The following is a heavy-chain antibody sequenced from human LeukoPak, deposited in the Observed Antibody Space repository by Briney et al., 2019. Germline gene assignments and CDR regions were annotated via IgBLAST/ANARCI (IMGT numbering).Heavy chain of an antibody. D-gene: IGHD6-13*01. J-gene: IGHJ4*02. CDR3: ARITGYSSSWYELDY. CDR1: GFTFSSYS. V-gene: IGHV3-48*02. CDR2: ISTSSSTI. Sequence: GGSLRLSCAASGFTFSSYSMNWVRQAPGKGLEWVSYISTSSSTIYYADSVKGRFTVSRDNAKNSLYLQMNSLRDEDTAVYYCARITGYSSSWYELDYWGQGTLVTVSS.